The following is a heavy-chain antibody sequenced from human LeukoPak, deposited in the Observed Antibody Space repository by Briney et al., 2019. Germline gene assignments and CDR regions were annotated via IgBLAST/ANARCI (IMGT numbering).Heavy chain of an antibody. CDR3: ATIFGSGSPLDY. J-gene: IGHJ4*02. CDR1: GFTFSSYA. D-gene: IGHD3-10*01. V-gene: IGHV3-23*01. Sequence: GGSLRLSYAASGFTFSSYAMSWVRQAPGKGLEWVSAISGSGGSTYYADSVKGRFTISRDNSKNTLYLQMNSLRAEDTAVYYCATIFGSGSPLDYWGQGTLVTVSS. CDR2: ISGSGGST.